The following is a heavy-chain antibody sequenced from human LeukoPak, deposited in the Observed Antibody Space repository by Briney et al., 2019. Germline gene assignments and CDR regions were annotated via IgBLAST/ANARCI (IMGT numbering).Heavy chain of an antibody. CDR1: GFNFDDYG. D-gene: IGHD6-13*01. V-gene: IGHV3-20*04. J-gene: IGHJ4*02. Sequence: RAGGSLRLSCTASGFNFDDYGMSWVRQAPGKELEWVSSLSWNGGSTGYAVSLRGRFTISRDNAMNSLYLQMNSLRDEDTAFYYCARHPGISAGATRFDYWGQGTLVTVSS. CDR3: ARHPGISAGATRFDY. CDR2: LSWNGGST.